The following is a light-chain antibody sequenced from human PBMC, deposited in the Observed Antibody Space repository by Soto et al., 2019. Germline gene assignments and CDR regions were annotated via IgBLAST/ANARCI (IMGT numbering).Light chain of an antibody. V-gene: IGKV3-20*01. CDR2: ATS. J-gene: IGKJ1*01. Sequence: EIVLTQSPGTLSLSPGERATLSCRASQSVSSGYLAWYQQKPGQPPRLVMYATSSRATGIPARFSGSGSGTDFTLTISRLEPEDFAVYYCQQYGSSSWTFGQGTKVDIK. CDR3: QQYGSSSWT. CDR1: QSVSSGY.